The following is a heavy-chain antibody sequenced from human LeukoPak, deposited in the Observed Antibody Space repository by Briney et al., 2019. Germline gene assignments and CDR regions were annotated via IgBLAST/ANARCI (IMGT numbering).Heavy chain of an antibody. V-gene: IGHV4-34*01. Sequence: TSETLSLTCTVSGGSFTAFYWSWIRQPPGKGLEWIGEVYHSGTTNYNPSLKSRVTLSVDTSKNQFSLKLASVTAADTAVYYCARSAGYHFWSSYSRPYNFFDPWGQGTLVTVSS. CDR2: VYHSGTT. CDR3: ARSAGYHFWSSYSRPYNFFDP. D-gene: IGHD3-3*01. CDR1: GGSFTAFY. J-gene: IGHJ5*02.